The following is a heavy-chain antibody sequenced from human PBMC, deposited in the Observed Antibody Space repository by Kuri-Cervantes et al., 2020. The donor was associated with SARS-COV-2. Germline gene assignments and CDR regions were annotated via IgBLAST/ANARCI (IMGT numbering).Heavy chain of an antibody. CDR2: INHSGST. Sequence: ESLKISCTASGFTFGDYAMSWIRQPPGKGLEWIGEINHSGSTNYNPSLKSRVTISVDTSKNQFSLKLSSVTAADTAVYYCARDFEYSSSVSWGQGTLVTVSS. CDR3: ARDFEYSSSVS. V-gene: IGHV4-34*01. J-gene: IGHJ5*02. D-gene: IGHD6-6*01. CDR1: GFTFGDYA.